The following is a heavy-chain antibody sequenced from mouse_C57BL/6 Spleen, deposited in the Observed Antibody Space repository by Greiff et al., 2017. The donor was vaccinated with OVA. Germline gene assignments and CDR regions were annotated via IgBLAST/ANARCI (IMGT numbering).Heavy chain of an antibody. CDR3: ARDYYSNYGYFDV. V-gene: IGHV5-16*01. Sequence: EVQLVESEGGLVQPGSSMKLSCTASGFTFSDYYMAWVRQVPEKGLEWVANINYDGSSTYYLDSLKSRFIISRDNAKNILYLQMSSLKSEDTATYYCARDYYSNYGYFDVWGTGTTVTVSS. CDR1: GFTFSDYY. D-gene: IGHD2-5*01. J-gene: IGHJ1*03. CDR2: INYDGSST.